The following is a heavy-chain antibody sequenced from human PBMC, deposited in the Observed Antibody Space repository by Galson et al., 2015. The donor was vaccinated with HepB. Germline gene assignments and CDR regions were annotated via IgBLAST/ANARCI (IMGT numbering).Heavy chain of an antibody. Sequence: SLRLSCAASGFTVSSNYMSWVRQAPGKGLEWVSVIYSGGSTYYADSVKGRFTISRDNSKNTLYLQMNSLRAEDTAVYYCARDRLGYCSGGSCYSADEYGMDVWGQGTTVTVSS. J-gene: IGHJ6*02. V-gene: IGHV3-53*01. D-gene: IGHD2-15*01. CDR1: GFTVSSNY. CDR2: IYSGGST. CDR3: ARDRLGYCSGGSCYSADEYGMDV.